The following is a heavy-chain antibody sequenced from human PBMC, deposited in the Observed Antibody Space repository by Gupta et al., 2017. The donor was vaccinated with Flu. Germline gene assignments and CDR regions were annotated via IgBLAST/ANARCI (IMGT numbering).Heavy chain of an antibody. J-gene: IGHJ6*03. D-gene: IGHD2/OR15-2a*01. CDR3: VRDRGTLIVIPPDYMDV. CDR1: GFTFSKSP. V-gene: IGHV3-23*01. Sequence: EVQILESGGGLVQPGGSLRLSWAASGFTFSKSPMSWVRQAPGKGLEWVSSISGGGGSTYYADSVKGRFTIFRDNLGNTLYLQMTSLRAEDTAVYYCVRDRGTLIVIPPDYMDVWGKGTTVIVSS. CDR2: ISGGGGST.